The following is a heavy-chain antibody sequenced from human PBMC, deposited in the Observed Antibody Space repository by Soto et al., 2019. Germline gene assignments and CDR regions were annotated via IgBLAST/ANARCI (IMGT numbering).Heavy chain of an antibody. J-gene: IGHJ4*02. CDR1: GFTFSSYS. V-gene: IGHV3-30*04. D-gene: IGHD6-19*01. Sequence: HPGGSLRLSCLVSGFTFSSYSMHWARHAPGKGLEWVAVISYDATNKYYADSVKGRFTISRDNSRNTLYLQMNSLRPEDTALYYCARVYSSLDYGIDYWGQGTPVTVSS. CDR2: ISYDATNK. CDR3: ARVYSSLDYGIDY.